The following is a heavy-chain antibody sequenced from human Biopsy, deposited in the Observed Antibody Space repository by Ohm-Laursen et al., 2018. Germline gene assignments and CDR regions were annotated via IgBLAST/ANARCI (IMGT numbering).Heavy chain of an antibody. Sequence: GTLSLTCTVSGGSIINNYWSWIRQPPGKGLEWIGYIYFTRSTNYNPSLKSRVTISVDTSKNQFSLRLSSVTAADTAVYYCARDTRWSPYGMDVWGQGTTVTVSS. CDR2: IYFTRST. V-gene: IGHV4-59*01. CDR3: ARDTRWSPYGMDV. CDR1: GGSIINNY. J-gene: IGHJ6*02. D-gene: IGHD4-23*01.